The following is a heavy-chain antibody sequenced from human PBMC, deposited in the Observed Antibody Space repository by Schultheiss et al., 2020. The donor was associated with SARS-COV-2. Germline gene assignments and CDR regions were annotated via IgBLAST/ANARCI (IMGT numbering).Heavy chain of an antibody. CDR1: GGSISSGSYY. CDR2: IYYSGST. D-gene: IGHD1-14*01. Sequence: SETLSLTCTVSGGSISSGSYYWSWIRQPAGKGLEWIGSIYYSGSTYYNPSLKSRVTISVDKSKNQFSLKLSSVTAADTAVYYCARVYHWFDPWGQGTLVTVSS. CDR3: ARVYHWFDP. J-gene: IGHJ5*02. V-gene: IGHV4-39*07.